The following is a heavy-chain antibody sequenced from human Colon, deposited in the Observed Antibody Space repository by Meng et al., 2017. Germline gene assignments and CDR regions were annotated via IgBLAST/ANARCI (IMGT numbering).Heavy chain of an antibody. D-gene: IGHD6-19*01. J-gene: IGHJ4*01. CDR3: GRDRGGRWAVAEPIDY. CDR1: GYNIRDQG. CDR2: ISGYNGNT. V-gene: IGHV1-18*01. Sequence: ASVKVSCKASGYNIRDQGFIWVRQAPGQGLEWMGWISGYNGNTNYEQKFQGRATMTADTSTNTGYMEVRSHRSDDTAVYYCGRDRGGRWAVAEPIDYWGQGTLVTVSS.